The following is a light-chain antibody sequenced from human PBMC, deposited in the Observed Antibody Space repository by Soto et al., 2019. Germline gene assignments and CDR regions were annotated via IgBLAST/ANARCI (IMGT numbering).Light chain of an antibody. CDR1: QSLVHSDGIAY. V-gene: IGKV2-30*02. Sequence: DVVMTQSPLSLPVTLGQPASNSCRSNQSLVHSDGIAYFSWFQQRPGRSPRRLIYKVSNRDSGVPARFSGSGSGTDFALKISRVEAEDVGVYYCMQGTHWPITFGQGTRLE. CDR3: MQGTHWPIT. J-gene: IGKJ5*01. CDR2: KVS.